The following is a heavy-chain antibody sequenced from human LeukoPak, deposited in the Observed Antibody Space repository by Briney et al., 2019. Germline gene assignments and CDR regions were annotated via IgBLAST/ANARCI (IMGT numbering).Heavy chain of an antibody. J-gene: IGHJ4*02. D-gene: IGHD1-14*01. CDR3: ATQTVAGGY. V-gene: IGHV3-48*01. Sequence: GGSLRLSCAASGFAFSTYSMNWVRQSPGKGLEWLSYISSSSSTIYYADSVEGRFTISRDNAKNSLYLQMNSLRAEDTAVYYCATQTVAGGYWGQGTLVTVSS. CDR2: ISSSSSTI. CDR1: GFAFSTYS.